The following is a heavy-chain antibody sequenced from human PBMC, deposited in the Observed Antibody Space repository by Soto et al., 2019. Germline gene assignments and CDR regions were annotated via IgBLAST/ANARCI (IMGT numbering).Heavy chain of an antibody. V-gene: IGHV4-59*08. Sequence: SETLSLTCTVSGGSISNYYWSWIRQPPGKGLEWIGYIYHSGSTSDNPSLKSRVALSVDASKNQFSLKLRSVTAADTAVYYCARLAGYYYYMDVWGKGTTVTVS. CDR2: IYHSGST. CDR3: ARLAGYYYYMDV. CDR1: GGSISNYY. J-gene: IGHJ6*03.